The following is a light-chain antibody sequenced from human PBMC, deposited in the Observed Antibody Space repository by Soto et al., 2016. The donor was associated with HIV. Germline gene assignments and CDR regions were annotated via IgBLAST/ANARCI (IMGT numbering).Light chain of an antibody. CDR2: KAS. CDR3: QQSNSFPIT. V-gene: IGKV1-5*03. J-gene: IGKJ5*01. CDR1: QGISSW. Sequence: DIQMTQSPSTLSAVVGDRVTITCRASQGISSWLAWYQHKAPNAPKLLIYKASTLESGVPSRFSGSGSGTDFTLTISSLQPEDFATYYCQQSNSFPITFGQGTRLEIK.